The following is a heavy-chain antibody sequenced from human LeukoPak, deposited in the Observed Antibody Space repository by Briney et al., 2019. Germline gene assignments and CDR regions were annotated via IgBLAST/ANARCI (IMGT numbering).Heavy chain of an antibody. D-gene: IGHD4-23*01. CDR1: GFSVSNNY. J-gene: IGHJ4*02. CDR3: ARGGGGGNPFDY. V-gene: IGHV3-53*01. Sequence: GGSLRLSCAVSGFSVSNNYMSWVRQAPGKGLARVSVIYSDGNTYYAESVKGRFTISRDNSKNTLYLQMNSLRAEDTAVYYCARGGGGGNPFDYWGQGTLVTVSS. CDR2: IYSDGNT.